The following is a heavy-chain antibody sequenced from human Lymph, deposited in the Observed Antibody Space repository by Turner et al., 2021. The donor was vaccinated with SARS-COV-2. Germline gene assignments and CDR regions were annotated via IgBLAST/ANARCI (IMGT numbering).Heavy chain of an antibody. CDR2: AIPIFGVA. J-gene: IGHJ4*02. V-gene: IGHV1-69*10. Sequence: QIQLVQSGAEVKKPGSSVKVSCKASGGTFSTYAIRWVRQAPGQGLEWLGGAIPIFGVANYAKKFQGRVTITADKFTSKAYMELSSLRSDDTAVYYCARDETGTLGYWGRGTLVTVSS. D-gene: IGHD1-1*01. CDR3: ARDETGTLGY. CDR1: GGTFSTYA.